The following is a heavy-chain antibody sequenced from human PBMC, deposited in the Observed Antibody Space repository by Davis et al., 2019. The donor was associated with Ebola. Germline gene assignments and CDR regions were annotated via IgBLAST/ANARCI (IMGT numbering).Heavy chain of an antibody. CDR1: GFTFSSYA. CDR2: ISGSGGST. Sequence: GGSLRLSCAASGFTFSSYAMSWVRQAPGKGLEWVSAISGSGGSTYYADSVKGRFTISRDNSKNTLYLQMNSLRAEDTAVYYCAKRGGYCSGGSCYGYWGQGTLVTVSS. J-gene: IGHJ4*02. V-gene: IGHV3-23*01. D-gene: IGHD2-15*01. CDR3: AKRGGYCSGGSCYGY.